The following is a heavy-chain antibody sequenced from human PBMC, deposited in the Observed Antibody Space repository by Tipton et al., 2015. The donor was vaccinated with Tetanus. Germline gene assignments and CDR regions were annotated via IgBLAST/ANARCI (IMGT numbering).Heavy chain of an antibody. D-gene: IGHD1-26*01. CDR3: ARDQARGARGWNYFDY. Sequence: TLSLTCTVSGGSVSSGGYYWSWIRQHLGKGLEWIGDIYYSGSTYYNPSLKSRVTISVDTSKNQFSLKLNSVTAADTAVYYCARDQARGARGWNYFDYWGQGTLVTVSS. CDR1: GGSVSSGGYY. J-gene: IGHJ4*02. CDR2: IYYSGST. V-gene: IGHV4-31*03.